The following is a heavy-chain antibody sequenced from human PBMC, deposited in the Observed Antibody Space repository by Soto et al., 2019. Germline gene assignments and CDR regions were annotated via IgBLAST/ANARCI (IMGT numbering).Heavy chain of an antibody. J-gene: IGHJ3*02. V-gene: IGHV4-39*01. Sequence: SETLSLTCTVSGGSVSSSSYYWGWIRQPPGKGLEWIGSIYYSGSTYYNPSLKSRVTISVDTSKNQFSLKLRSVTAADTAVYYCARGPPVITIFGVVIIEAFDIWGQGTMVTVSS. CDR1: GGSVSSSSYY. D-gene: IGHD3-3*01. CDR3: ARGPPVITIFGVVIIEAFDI. CDR2: IYYSGST.